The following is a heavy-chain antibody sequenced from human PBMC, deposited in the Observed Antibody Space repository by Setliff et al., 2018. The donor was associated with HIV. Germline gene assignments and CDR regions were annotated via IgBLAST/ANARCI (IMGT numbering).Heavy chain of an antibody. J-gene: IGHJ5*02. CDR2: FYHSGST. D-gene: IGHD3-22*01. CDR3: ARAPGAYYYDSSGYLREEGFDP. V-gene: IGHV4-39*07. CDR1: GDSISRSRYY. Sequence: PSETLSLTCVVSGDSISRSRYYWGWIRQPPGKGLEWIGSFYHSGSTYYNPSLKSRVTISLDTSKNQFSLKLNSVPAADTALYFCARAPGAYYYDSSGYLREEGFDPWGQGTLVTVSS.